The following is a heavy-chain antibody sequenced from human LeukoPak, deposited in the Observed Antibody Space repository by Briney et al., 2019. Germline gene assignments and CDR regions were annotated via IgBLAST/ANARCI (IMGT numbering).Heavy chain of an antibody. Sequence: GGSLRLSCAASGFTFSTYSMNWVRQAPGKGLEWVSYICSSRSTIYYADSVRGRFTISRDNAKNSLYLQMNSLRAEDTAVYYCARGPDIVVDNWFDPWGQGTLVTVSS. CDR1: GFTFSTYS. V-gene: IGHV3-48*01. CDR3: ARGPDIVVDNWFDP. J-gene: IGHJ5*02. CDR2: ICSSRSTI. D-gene: IGHD2-2*01.